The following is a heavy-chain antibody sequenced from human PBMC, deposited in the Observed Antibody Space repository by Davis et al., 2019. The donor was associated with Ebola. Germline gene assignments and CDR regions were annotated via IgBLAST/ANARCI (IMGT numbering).Heavy chain of an antibody. Sequence: PGGSLRLSCAASGFTFSSYAMHWVRQAPGKGLEWVAVISYDGSNKYYADSVKGRFTISRDNSKNTLYLQMNSLRAEDTAVYYCARVRAAAGLGWFDPWGQGTLVTVSS. J-gene: IGHJ5*02. CDR3: ARVRAAAGLGWFDP. V-gene: IGHV3-30-3*01. CDR2: ISYDGSNK. CDR1: GFTFSSYA. D-gene: IGHD6-13*01.